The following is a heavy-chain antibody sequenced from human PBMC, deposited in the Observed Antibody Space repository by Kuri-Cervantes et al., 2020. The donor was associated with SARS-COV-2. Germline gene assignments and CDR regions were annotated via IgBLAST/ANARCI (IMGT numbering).Heavy chain of an antibody. D-gene: IGHD3-3*01. CDR1: GFTFSGHW. V-gene: IGHV3-74*01. Sequence: GESLRISCAASGFTFSGHWIHWVRQAPGKGLVWVSRINPDGSYTNNADSVKGRFTLPRDNAKNSLYLQMNSLRAEDTAVYYCARDGGITIFGVVMYHGMDVWGQGTTVTVSS. CDR3: ARDGGITIFGVVMYHGMDV. J-gene: IGHJ6*02. CDR2: INPDGSYT.